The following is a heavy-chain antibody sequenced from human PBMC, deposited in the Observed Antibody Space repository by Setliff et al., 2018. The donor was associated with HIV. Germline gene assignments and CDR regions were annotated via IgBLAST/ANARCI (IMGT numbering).Heavy chain of an antibody. Sequence: PSETLSLTCTVSGGSISSYYWSWIRQPPGKGLEWIGYIYTSGSINYNPSLKSRVTISVDTSKNQFSLELSSVTAADTAVYYCVRAGYCSSASCYFSGWFDPWGQGTLVTVSS. CDR2: IYTSGSI. CDR3: VRAGYCSSASCYFSGWFDP. J-gene: IGHJ5*02. V-gene: IGHV4-4*08. CDR1: GGSISSYY. D-gene: IGHD2-2*01.